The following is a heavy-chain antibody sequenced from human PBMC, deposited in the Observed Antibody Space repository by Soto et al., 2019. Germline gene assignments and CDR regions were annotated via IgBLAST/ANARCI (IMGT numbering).Heavy chain of an antibody. CDR1: GGSISSSNW. Sequence: PSETLSLTCAVSGGSISSSNWWSWVRQPPGKGLEWIGEIYHSGSTNYNPSLKSRVTISVDKSKNQFSLKLSSVTAADTAVYYCARDLGNPGYSSSRDWFDPWGQGTLVTVSS. V-gene: IGHV4-4*02. J-gene: IGHJ5*02. D-gene: IGHD6-13*01. CDR2: IYHSGST. CDR3: ARDLGNPGYSSSRDWFDP.